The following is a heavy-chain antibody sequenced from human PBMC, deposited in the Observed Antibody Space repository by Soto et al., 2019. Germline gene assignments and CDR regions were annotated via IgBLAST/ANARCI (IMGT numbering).Heavy chain of an antibody. CDR2: ISGSGGST. J-gene: IGHJ6*01. CDR1: VCTFSSYA. V-gene: IGHV3-23*01. Sequence: XGSLRLSCASSVCTFSSYAMSCVRHSPGKWLEWVSAISGSGGSTYYADSVKGRFTISRDNSKNTLYLQMNSLRAEDTAVYYCAKSAVAGHTPVYSYYGMEVWGQATTVNVSS. CDR3: AKSAVAGHTPVYSYYGMEV. D-gene: IGHD6-19*01.